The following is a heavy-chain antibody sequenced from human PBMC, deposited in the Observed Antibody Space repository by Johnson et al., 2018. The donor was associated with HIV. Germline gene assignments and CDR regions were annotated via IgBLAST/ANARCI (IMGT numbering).Heavy chain of an antibody. Sequence: QVQLVESGGGVVQPGRSLRLSCAASEFTFSNYAMDWVRQAPGKGLEWVALISYNGSHKYYADSVKGRFTISRDNSKNTLYLQMNSLRAEDTAVYYCAILEVVPAAIHSPDAFDIWGQGTMVTVSS. D-gene: IGHD2-2*01. CDR2: ISYNGSHK. V-gene: IGHV3-30*14. J-gene: IGHJ3*02. CDR3: AILEVVPAAIHSPDAFDI. CDR1: EFTFSNYA.